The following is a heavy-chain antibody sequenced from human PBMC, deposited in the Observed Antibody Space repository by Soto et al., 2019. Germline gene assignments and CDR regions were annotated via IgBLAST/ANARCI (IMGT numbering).Heavy chain of an antibody. Sequence: GVSVKVSCKASGGTFSSYAISWVRQAPGQGLEWMGGIIPIFGTANYAQKFQGRVTITADESTSTAYMELSSLRSEDTAVYYCASDSGSYYDFGYWGQGTLVTVSS. CDR1: GGTFSSYA. CDR2: IIPIFGTA. V-gene: IGHV1-69*13. CDR3: ASDSGSYYDFGY. J-gene: IGHJ4*02. D-gene: IGHD1-26*01.